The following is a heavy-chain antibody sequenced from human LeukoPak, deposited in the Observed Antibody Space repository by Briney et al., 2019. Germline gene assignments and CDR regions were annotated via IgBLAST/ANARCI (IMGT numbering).Heavy chain of an antibody. Sequence: SETLSLTCTVSGGSISISSYYWGWIRQPPGKGPEWIGSIFYTGNTFYNPSLKSRVTISVDRSKEQFSLKMNSVTAADTAVYYCARIPSSYCEGTSCFNFDSWGQGILVTVSS. CDR2: IFYTGNT. CDR3: ARIPSSYCEGTSCFNFDS. V-gene: IGHV4-39*01. D-gene: IGHD1-1*01. J-gene: IGHJ4*02. CDR1: GGSISISSYY.